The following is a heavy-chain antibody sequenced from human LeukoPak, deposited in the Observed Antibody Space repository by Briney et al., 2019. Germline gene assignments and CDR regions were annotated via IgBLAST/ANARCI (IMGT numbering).Heavy chain of an antibody. Sequence: GGSLRLSCAASGFTFSSYSMNWVRQAPGKGLEWVSYISSSSSTIYYADSVKGRLTISRDNAKNSLYLQMNSLRAEDTAVYYCARNIHSGYDKTGGYFDYWGQGTLVTVSS. CDR1: GFTFSSYS. CDR2: ISSSSSTI. D-gene: IGHD5-12*01. V-gene: IGHV3-48*01. J-gene: IGHJ4*02. CDR3: ARNIHSGYDKTGGYFDY.